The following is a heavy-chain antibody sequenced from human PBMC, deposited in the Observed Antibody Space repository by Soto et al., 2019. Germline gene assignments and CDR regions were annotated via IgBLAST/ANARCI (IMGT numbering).Heavy chain of an antibody. Sequence: ASVKVSCKASGYTFTSYYMHWVRQAPGQGLEWMGIINPSGGSTSYAQKFQGRVTMTRDTSTSTVYMELSSLRSEDTAVYYCARVGLPVVVVPAAEGGLGGHWFDPWGQGTLVTVSS. CDR2: INPSGGST. J-gene: IGHJ5*02. CDR1: GYTFTSYY. V-gene: IGHV1-46*01. CDR3: ARVGLPVVVVPAAEGGLGGHWFDP. D-gene: IGHD2-2*01.